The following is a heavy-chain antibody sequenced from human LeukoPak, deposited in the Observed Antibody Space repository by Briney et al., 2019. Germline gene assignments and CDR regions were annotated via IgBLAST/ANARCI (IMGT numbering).Heavy chain of an antibody. V-gene: IGHV1-69*13. CDR2: IIPIFGTA. CDR1: GGTFSSYA. CDR3: AGSKRGYSFGGMDV. D-gene: IGHD5-18*01. Sequence: GASVKVSCKASGGTFSSYAISWVRQAPGQGLEWMGGIIPIFGTANYAQKFQGRVTFTADESTSTAYMELSSLRSEDTAVYYCAGSKRGYSFGGMDVWGQGTTVTVSS. J-gene: IGHJ6*02.